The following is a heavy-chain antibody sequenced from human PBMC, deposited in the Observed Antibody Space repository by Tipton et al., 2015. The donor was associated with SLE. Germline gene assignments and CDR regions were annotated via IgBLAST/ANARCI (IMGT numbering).Heavy chain of an antibody. Sequence: GSLRLSCAPSGFTFYNFGMHWVRQAPGKGLEWVAFIRFDASNTYYADSVKGRFTISRDNSKNALSLQMNSLRSEDTAVYYCAKDSADNSGYYSFDHWGQGTLVTVSS. D-gene: IGHD3-22*01. CDR2: IRFDASNT. V-gene: IGHV3-30*02. CDR1: GFTFYNFG. J-gene: IGHJ4*02. CDR3: AKDSADNSGYYSFDH.